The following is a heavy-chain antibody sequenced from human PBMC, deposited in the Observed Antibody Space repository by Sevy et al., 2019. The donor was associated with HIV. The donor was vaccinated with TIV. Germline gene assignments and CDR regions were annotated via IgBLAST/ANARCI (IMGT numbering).Heavy chain of an antibody. V-gene: IGHV3-30*18. CDR3: AKDFTGYNGMDV. CDR2: ISYHGRDK. J-gene: IGHJ6*02. D-gene: IGHD3-9*01. CDR1: GITFSTSG. Sequence: GGSLRLSCVVSGITFSTSGMHWVRQAPGKGLECVAVISYHGRDKFYADSVKGRSTISRDNSKNILYLQMISLRAEDTAVYYCAKDFTGYNGMDVWGQGTMVTVSS.